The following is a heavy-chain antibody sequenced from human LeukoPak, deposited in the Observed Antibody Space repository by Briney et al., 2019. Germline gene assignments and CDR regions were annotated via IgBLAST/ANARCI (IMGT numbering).Heavy chain of an antibody. Sequence: SVKVSCKASGGTFSSYAISWVRQAPGQGLEWMGGIIPIFGTANYAQKLQGRVTMTTDTSTSTAYMELRSLRSDDTAVYYCARDRLSWLPAGYWGQGTLVTVSS. J-gene: IGHJ4*02. CDR2: IIPIFGTA. D-gene: IGHD5-24*01. V-gene: IGHV1-69*05. CDR1: GGTFSSYA. CDR3: ARDRLSWLPAGY.